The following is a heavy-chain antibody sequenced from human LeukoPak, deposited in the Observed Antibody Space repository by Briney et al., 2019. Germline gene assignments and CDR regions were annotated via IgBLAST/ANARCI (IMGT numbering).Heavy chain of an antibody. V-gene: IGHV3-23*01. Sequence: PGGSLRLSCAASGFTFSNYAMSWVRQAPGKGLEWVSAVISSGGTTYYADSVKGRFTISRDNSKNTLYLQMNSLRAEDTAVYYCAKDRVEGWLQLGAGDAFDIWGQGTMVTVSS. CDR3: AKDRVEGWLQLGAGDAFDI. D-gene: IGHD5-24*01. J-gene: IGHJ3*02. CDR2: VISSGGTT. CDR1: GFTFSNYA.